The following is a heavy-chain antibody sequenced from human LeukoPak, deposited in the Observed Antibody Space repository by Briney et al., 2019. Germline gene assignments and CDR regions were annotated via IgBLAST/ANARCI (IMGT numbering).Heavy chain of an antibody. D-gene: IGHD6-6*01. CDR2: INHSGST. CDR3: ARRGGSSSSSYFDY. CDR1: GGSFSGYY. J-gene: IGHJ4*02. Sequence: SETLSLTCAVYGGSFSGYYWSWIRQPPGKGLEWIGEINHSGSTNYNPSLKSRVSISVDTSKNQFSLKLSSVTAADTAVYYCARRGGSSSSSYFDYWGQGTLVTVSS. V-gene: IGHV4-34*01.